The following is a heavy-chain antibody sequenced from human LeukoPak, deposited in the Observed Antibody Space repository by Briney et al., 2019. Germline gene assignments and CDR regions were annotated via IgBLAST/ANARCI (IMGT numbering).Heavy chain of an antibody. V-gene: IGHV1-69*01. CDR1: GGTFSSYA. CDR2: IIPIFGTA. D-gene: IGHD2-2*01. J-gene: IGHJ4*02. CDR3: ATQPQYCSSTSCYSDY. Sequence: SVKVSCKASGGTFSSYAISWVRQAPGQGLEWMGGIIPIFGTANYAQKFQGRVTITADESTSTAYMELSSLRSEDTAVYYCATQPQYCSSTSCYSDYWGQGTLVTVSP.